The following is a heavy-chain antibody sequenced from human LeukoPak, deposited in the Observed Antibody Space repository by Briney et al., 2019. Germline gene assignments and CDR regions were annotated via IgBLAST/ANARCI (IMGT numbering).Heavy chain of an antibody. J-gene: IGHJ4*02. D-gene: IGHD2-2*01. Sequence: GSLRLSCAASGFTFSSYAMSWVRQAPGKGLEWVSAISGSGGSTYYADSVKGRFTISRDNSKNTLYLQMNSLRAEDTAVYYCAKMMPEDIVVVPAAYYFDYWGQGTLVTVSS. CDR2: ISGSGGST. CDR1: GFTFSSYA. V-gene: IGHV3-23*01. CDR3: AKMMPEDIVVVPAAYYFDY.